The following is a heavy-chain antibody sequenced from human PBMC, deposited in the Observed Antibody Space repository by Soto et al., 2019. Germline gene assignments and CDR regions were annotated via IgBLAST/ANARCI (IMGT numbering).Heavy chain of an antibody. CDR3: AKMYSSSYYSGMDV. D-gene: IGHD2-15*01. CDR2: ISYDGSNK. J-gene: IGHJ6*02. CDR1: GFTFSSYG. Sequence: QVQLVESGGGVVQPGRSLRLSCAASGFTFSSYGMHWVRQAPGKGLEWVAVISYDGSNKYYADSVKGRFTISRDNSKNTLYLQMNSLRAEDTAVYYCAKMYSSSYYSGMDVWGQGTTVTVSS. V-gene: IGHV3-30*18.